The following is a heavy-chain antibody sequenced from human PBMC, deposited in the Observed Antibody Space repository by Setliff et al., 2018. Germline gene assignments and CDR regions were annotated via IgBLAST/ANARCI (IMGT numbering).Heavy chain of an antibody. D-gene: IGHD2-2*01. J-gene: IGHJ4*02. CDR3: SRLVRYCTTTSCQRLSGDEY. Sequence: ASVKVSCKASGYTFTDYGITWVRQAPGQGLEWMGWVSAYTGNAHYAHRLQDRVTLTTDKSTGTAYMELRSLRSDDTAVYYCSRLVRYCTTTSCQRLSGDEYWGQGTLVTVSS. CDR2: VSAYTGNA. V-gene: IGHV1-18*01. CDR1: GYTFTDYG.